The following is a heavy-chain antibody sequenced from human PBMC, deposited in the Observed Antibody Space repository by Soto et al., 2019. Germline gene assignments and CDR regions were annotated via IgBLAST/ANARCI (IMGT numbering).Heavy chain of an antibody. D-gene: IGHD6-13*01. CDR2: ISNSGSTI. J-gene: IGHJ5*02. CDR1: GFTFGDYY. V-gene: IGHV3-11*01. Sequence: PGGSLRLSCAASGFTFGDYYMSWIRQAPGKGLEWVSYISNSGSTIYYADSVKGRFTISRDNAKNSLYLQMNSLRAEDTAVYYCARVPRDGYSSSWQLDPWGQGTLVTVS. CDR3: ARVPRDGYSSSWQLDP.